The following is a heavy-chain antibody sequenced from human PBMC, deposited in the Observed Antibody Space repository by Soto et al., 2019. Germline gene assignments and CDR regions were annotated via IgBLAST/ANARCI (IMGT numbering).Heavy chain of an antibody. J-gene: IGHJ6*02. CDR3: ARDRSSSWYDYYYYYGMDV. V-gene: IGHV3-7*05. Sequence: PGGSLRLSCAASGFTFSSYWMSWVRQAPGKGLEWVANIKQDGSEKYYVDSVKGRFTISRDNAKNSLYLQMNSLRAEDTAVYYCARDRSSSWYDYYYYYGMDVWGQGTTVTVSS. CDR1: GFTFSSYW. D-gene: IGHD6-13*01. CDR2: IKQDGSEK.